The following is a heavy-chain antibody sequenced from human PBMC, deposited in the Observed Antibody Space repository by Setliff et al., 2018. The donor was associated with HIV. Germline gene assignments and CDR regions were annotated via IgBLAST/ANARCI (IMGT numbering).Heavy chain of an antibody. J-gene: IGHJ2*01. Sequence: PSETLSLTCTVSGGSISSGDYYWTWIRQPPGKGLEWIGYIYNSGSTYYEPSLRGRVTISIDRSKNQFSLKLNSVTAADTAVYYCARETNASGGLTAYWYFDLWGRGTLVTVSS. V-gene: IGHV4-30-4*08. D-gene: IGHD3-10*01. CDR1: GGSISSGDYY. CDR3: ARETNASGGLTAYWYFDL. CDR2: IYNSGST.